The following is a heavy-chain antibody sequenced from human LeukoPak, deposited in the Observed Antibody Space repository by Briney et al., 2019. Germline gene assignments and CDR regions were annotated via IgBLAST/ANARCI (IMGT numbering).Heavy chain of an antibody. CDR1: VFTFSDSA. Sequence: GGSLRLSCEASVFTFSDSAIHWVRQAPGKGLEWVGRTRNRANNYATVYSASVEGRFSMSRDDSKNTAYLQMNSLKTEDTAIYYCSGYDYGMDVWGQGTTVTVSS. CDR2: TRNRANNYAT. J-gene: IGHJ6*02. CDR3: SGYDYGMDV. V-gene: IGHV3-73*01.